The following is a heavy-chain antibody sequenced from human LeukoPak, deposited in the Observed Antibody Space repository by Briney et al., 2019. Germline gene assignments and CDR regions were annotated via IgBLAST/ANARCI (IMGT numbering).Heavy chain of an antibody. CDR1: GYTFTDYY. V-gene: IGHV1-69-2*01. CDR2: VYPEDGET. Sequence: ASVKVSCKVSGYTFTDYYMHWVQQAPGKGLEWMGLVYPEDGETIYAEKFQGRVTITADTSTDTAYMELSSLRSEDTAVYYCATDPTMIPEDYWGQGTLVTVSS. CDR3: ATDPTMIPEDY. D-gene: IGHD3-22*01. J-gene: IGHJ4*02.